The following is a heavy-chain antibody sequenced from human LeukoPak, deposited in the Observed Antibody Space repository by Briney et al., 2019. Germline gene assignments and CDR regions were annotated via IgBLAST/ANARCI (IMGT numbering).Heavy chain of an antibody. Sequence: GGSLRLSCAASGFTFSSYGMHWVRQAPGKGLEWVAFIRYDGSNKYYADSVKGRFTISRDNSKNTLYLQMNSLRAEDTAVYYCAKDLGSTSWFPEVIDYWGQGTLVTVSS. D-gene: IGHD6-13*01. V-gene: IGHV3-30*02. CDR2: IRYDGSNK. CDR3: AKDLGSTSWFPEVIDY. CDR1: GFTFSSYG. J-gene: IGHJ4*02.